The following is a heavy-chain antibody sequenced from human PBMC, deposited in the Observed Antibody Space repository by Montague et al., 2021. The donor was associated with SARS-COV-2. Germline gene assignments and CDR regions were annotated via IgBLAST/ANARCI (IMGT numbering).Heavy chain of an antibody. CDR3: ARRNDMDV. CDR2: INQDGSDR. Sequence: SLRLSCAGTGFTFSSHWMNWVRQAPGKGLEWVANINQDGSDRRYVDSVKGRFTISKDNAKNSLFLEMNSLRAEDTAVYYCARRNDMDVCGQGATVTVSS. J-gene: IGHJ6*02. CDR1: GFTFSSHW. V-gene: IGHV3-7*01.